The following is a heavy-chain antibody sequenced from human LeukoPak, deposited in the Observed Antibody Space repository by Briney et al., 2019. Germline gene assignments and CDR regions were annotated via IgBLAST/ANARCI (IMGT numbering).Heavy chain of an antibody. Sequence: PSQTLSLTCTVSGGSISSGGYYWSWIRQHPGKGLEWIGYIYYSGSTYYNPSLKSRVTISVDTSKNQFSLKLSSVTAADTAVYYCASLKCTPGILYYYGMDVWGQGTTVTVSS. CDR2: IYYSGST. V-gene: IGHV4-31*03. D-gene: IGHD1-26*01. CDR1: GGSISSGGYY. CDR3: ASLKCTPGILYYYGMDV. J-gene: IGHJ6*02.